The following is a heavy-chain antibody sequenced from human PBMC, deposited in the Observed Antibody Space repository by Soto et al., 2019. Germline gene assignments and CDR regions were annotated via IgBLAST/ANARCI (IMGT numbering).Heavy chain of an antibody. V-gene: IGHV4-31*03. D-gene: IGHD3-16*01. Sequence: QVQLQESGPGLVKPSQTLSLTCTVSGGSISSGGYNWSWIRQHPGKGLEWIGYIYYSGSTYYNPSLKSRVTISVDTSKNQFSLKLSSVTAAATAVYYCARVGGINWFDPWGQGTLVTVSS. J-gene: IGHJ5*02. CDR3: ARVGGINWFDP. CDR2: IYYSGST. CDR1: GGSISSGGYN.